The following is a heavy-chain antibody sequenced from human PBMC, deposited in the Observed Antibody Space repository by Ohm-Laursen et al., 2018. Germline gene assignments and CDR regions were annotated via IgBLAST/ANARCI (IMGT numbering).Heavy chain of an antibody. V-gene: IGHV3-23*01. Sequence: GSLRLSCTASGFSFSSYAVTWVRQAPGKGLEWVSAIGGDDRTHYADSVKGRFTISKDKSKNMLYLQMNSLRAEDTAVYYCARATERDYYDSSDITDAFDIWGQGTMVTVSS. CDR3: ARATERDYYDSSDITDAFDI. J-gene: IGHJ3*02. CDR1: GFSFSSYA. CDR2: IGGDDRT. D-gene: IGHD3-22*01.